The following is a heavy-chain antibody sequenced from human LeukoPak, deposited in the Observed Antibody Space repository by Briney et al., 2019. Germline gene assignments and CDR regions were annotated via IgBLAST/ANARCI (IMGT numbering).Heavy chain of an antibody. CDR2: ISYDGSNK. Sequence: GGSLRLSCAASGFTFSSYAMHWVRQAPGKGLEWVAVISYDGSNKYYADSVKGRFTISRDNSKNTLYLQMNSLRAEDTALYYCAKRTARYIRDGAFDIWGQGTMVTVSS. CDR1: GFTFSSYA. J-gene: IGHJ3*02. CDR3: AKRTARYIRDGAFDI. D-gene: IGHD2-21*02. V-gene: IGHV3-30-3*01.